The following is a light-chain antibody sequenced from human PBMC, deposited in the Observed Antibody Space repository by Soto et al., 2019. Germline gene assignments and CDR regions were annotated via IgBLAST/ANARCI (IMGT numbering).Light chain of an antibody. CDR1: QSISSW. V-gene: IGKV1-5*03. J-gene: IGKJ5*01. Sequence: DIQMTQSPSTLSASVAHRVTITCRASQSISSWLAWYQQKPGKAPKLLIYKASSLESGVPSRFSGSGSGTELTLTINSLQPEDFATYYCQQSYSSPITFGQGTRLEIK. CDR3: QQSYSSPIT. CDR2: KAS.